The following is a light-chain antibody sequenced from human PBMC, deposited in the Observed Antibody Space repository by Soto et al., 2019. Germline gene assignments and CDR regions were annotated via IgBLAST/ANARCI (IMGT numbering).Light chain of an antibody. CDR3: QHYKSYSEA. V-gene: IGKV1-5*03. CDR1: QTISSW. J-gene: IGKJ1*01. CDR2: KAS. Sequence: DIQMTQSPSTLSGSVGDRVTITCRASQTISSWLAWYQQKPGKAPKLLIYKASTLKSGVPSRFSGSGSGTEFTLTISSLQPDDFATYYYQHYKSYSEAXGPGKGGYQ.